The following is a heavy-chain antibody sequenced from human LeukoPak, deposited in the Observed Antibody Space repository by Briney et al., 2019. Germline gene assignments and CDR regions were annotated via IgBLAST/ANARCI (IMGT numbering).Heavy chain of an antibody. Sequence: GGSLRLSCVASGFTFSNYSMNWVRQAPGKGLEWLSYISSLGNTMYYANSVKGRFTISRDNAKNSLYLQMNSLRDEDTAVYYCAKHRFESGGYHSTDWGQGTLVTVSS. V-gene: IGHV3-48*02. CDR2: ISSLGNTM. D-gene: IGHD3-22*01. J-gene: IGHJ4*02. CDR3: AKHRFESGGYHSTD. CDR1: GFTFSNYS.